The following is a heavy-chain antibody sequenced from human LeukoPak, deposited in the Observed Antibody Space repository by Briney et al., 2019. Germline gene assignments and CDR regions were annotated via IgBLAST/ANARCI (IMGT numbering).Heavy chain of an antibody. Sequence: SETLSLTCTDSGGSIITSYWSWIRHPLGKGLEWIGYIFYTGSTNYNPSLQTLVTISVDTSKNQFSLKLISVTGADTAVYFCSRHDPLITGVIGERAFDIWGQGTMVTVSS. CDR1: GGSIITSY. CDR2: IFYTGST. V-gene: IGHV4-59*08. CDR3: SRHDPLITGVIGERAFDI. D-gene: IGHD3-22*01. J-gene: IGHJ3*02.